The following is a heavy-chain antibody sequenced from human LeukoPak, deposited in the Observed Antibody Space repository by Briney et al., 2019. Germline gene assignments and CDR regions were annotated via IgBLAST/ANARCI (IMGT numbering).Heavy chain of an antibody. CDR1: GYTFTSYD. CDR3: ARVKGELSVLDY. V-gene: IGHV1-8*03. Sequence: ASVKVSCKASGYTFTSYDINWVRQATGQGLEWMGWMNPNSGNTGYAQKFQGRVTITRNTSISTAYMELSSLRSEDTAVYYCARVKGELSVLDYWGQGTLVTVSS. D-gene: IGHD3-16*02. J-gene: IGHJ4*02. CDR2: MNPNSGNT.